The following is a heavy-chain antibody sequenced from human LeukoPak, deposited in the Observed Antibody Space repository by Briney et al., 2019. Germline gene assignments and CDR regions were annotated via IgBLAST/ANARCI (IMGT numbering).Heavy chain of an antibody. CDR2: ISYSGNT. CDR3: ARGDSSGWCLSV. V-gene: IGHV4-59*01. J-gene: IGHJ4*02. Sequence: KTSETLSLTCTVSGGSISSYYWSWIRQPPGKGLEWIGYISYSGNTNYNPSLKSRVTISVDTSKNQFSLKLRSVTAADTAVYYCARGDSSGWCLSVWGQGTLVTVSS. CDR1: GGSISSYY. D-gene: IGHD6-19*01.